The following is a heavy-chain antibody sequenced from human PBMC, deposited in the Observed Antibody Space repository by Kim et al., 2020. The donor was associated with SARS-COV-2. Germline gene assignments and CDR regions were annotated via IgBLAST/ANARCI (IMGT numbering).Heavy chain of an antibody. CDR2: FYDSGNT. Sequence: SETLSLTCTVSGGSISSYYWSWIRQTPGKGLEWIGFFYDSGNTNYNPSLKSRVTISVDTSKNQFSLNLTSVTAADTAVYYCATYSGTYYYNWGQGTLVTVSS. CDR1: GGSISSYY. D-gene: IGHD3-22*01. V-gene: IGHV4-59*13. CDR3: ATYSGTYYYN. J-gene: IGHJ4*02.